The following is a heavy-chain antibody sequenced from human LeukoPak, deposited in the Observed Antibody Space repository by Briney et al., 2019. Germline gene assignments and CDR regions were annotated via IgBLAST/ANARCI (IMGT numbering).Heavy chain of an antibody. Sequence: ASVKVSCKTSGYTFTSYGMHWVRQAPGQSLEWMGWVNGGNGNTKYSEKFQGRVTIIRDTSASTAYMELSSLRSEDTAVYYCARVPLHDDSGHYYPHWGQGTLVTVSS. D-gene: IGHD3-22*01. J-gene: IGHJ1*01. CDR1: GYTFTSYG. CDR3: ARVPLHDDSGHYYPH. V-gene: IGHV1-3*01. CDR2: VNGGNGNT.